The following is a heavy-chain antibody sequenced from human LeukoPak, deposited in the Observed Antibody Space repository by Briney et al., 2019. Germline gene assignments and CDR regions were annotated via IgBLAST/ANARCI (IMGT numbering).Heavy chain of an antibody. CDR3: ARDAPAYYDSSLFDY. D-gene: IGHD3-22*01. CDR2: IKQDGSEK. J-gene: IGHJ4*02. V-gene: IGHV3-7*01. Sequence: LAGGSLRLSCAASGFTFSSYWMSWVRQAPGKGLEWVANIKQDGSEKYYVDSVKGRFTISRDNAKNSLYLQMNSLRAEDTAVYYCARDAPAYYDSSLFDYWGQGTLVTVSS. CDR1: GFTFSSYW.